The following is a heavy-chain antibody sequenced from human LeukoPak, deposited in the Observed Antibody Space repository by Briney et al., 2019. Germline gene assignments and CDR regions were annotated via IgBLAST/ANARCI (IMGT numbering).Heavy chain of an antibody. J-gene: IGHJ4*02. CDR3: ARGLSPHYDILTGYPPIGY. D-gene: IGHD3-9*01. CDR1: GGSFSGYY. V-gene: IGHV4-34*01. CDR2: INHSGST. Sequence: SETLSLTCAVYGGSFSGYYWSWIRQPPGKGLEWIGEINHSGSTNYNPSLKSRVTISVDTPKNQFSLKLSSVTAADTAVYYCARGLSPHYDILTGYPPIGYWGQGTLVTVSS.